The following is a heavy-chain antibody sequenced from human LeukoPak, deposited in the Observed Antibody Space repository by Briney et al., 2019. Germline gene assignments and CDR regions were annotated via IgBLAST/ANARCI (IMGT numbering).Heavy chain of an antibody. J-gene: IGHJ5*02. Sequence: VASVKVSCKASGYTFTSYGISWMRQAPGQGLEWMGWISAYNGNTNCAQKLQGRVTMTTDTSTSTAYMELRSLRSDDTAVYYCARVLNTNWFDPWGQGTLVTVSS. D-gene: IGHD1/OR15-1a*01. CDR1: GYTFTSYG. CDR2: ISAYNGNT. CDR3: ARVLNTNWFDP. V-gene: IGHV1-18*01.